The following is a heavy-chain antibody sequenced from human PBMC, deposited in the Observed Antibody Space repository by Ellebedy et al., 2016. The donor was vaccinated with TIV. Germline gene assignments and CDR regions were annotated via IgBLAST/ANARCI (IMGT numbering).Heavy chain of an antibody. D-gene: IGHD1-1*01. Sequence: PGGSLRLSCKSSGYVFTTYWITWVRLMPGQGLEWLGKVDPTDSYTTYSPAFQGHVTISADRSITTAYLQWHSLKASDTGTYYCARAGRTSTLEPYAMDAWGQGTTVTVSS. J-gene: IGHJ6*02. CDR1: GYVFTTYW. CDR2: VDPTDSYT. CDR3: ARAGRTSTLEPYAMDA. V-gene: IGHV5-10-1*01.